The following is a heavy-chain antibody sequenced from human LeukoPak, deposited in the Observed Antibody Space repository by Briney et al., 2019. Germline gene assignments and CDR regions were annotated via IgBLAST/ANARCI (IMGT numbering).Heavy chain of an antibody. CDR2: IRYDGSNK. CDR1: GFTFSSYG. Sequence: PGGSLRLSCAASGFTFSSYGMHWVRQAPGKGLEWVAFIRYDGSNKYYADSVKGRFTISRDNSKNTLYLQMNSLRAEDTAVYYCAKGLEAYCGGDCYTTFDYWGQGTLVTVSS. J-gene: IGHJ4*02. V-gene: IGHV3-30*02. CDR3: AKGLEAYCGGDCYTTFDY. D-gene: IGHD2-21*02.